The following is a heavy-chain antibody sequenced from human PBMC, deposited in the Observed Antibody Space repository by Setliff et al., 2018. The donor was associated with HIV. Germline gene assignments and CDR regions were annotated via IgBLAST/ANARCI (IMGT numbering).Heavy chain of an antibody. D-gene: IGHD3-10*01. CDR1: GFTFSSYW. Sequence: PGGSLRLSCAASGFTFSSYWMHWVRQAPGKGLVWVFGMNTDGSSTRYADSVKGRFTISRDNAKNMLYLQMNSLSADDTAVYYCARSRITMVRGETPHSSYYYYYMDVWGKGTTVTVSS. CDR2: MNTDGSST. CDR3: ARSRITMVRGETPHSSYYYYYMDV. V-gene: IGHV3-74*01. J-gene: IGHJ6*03.